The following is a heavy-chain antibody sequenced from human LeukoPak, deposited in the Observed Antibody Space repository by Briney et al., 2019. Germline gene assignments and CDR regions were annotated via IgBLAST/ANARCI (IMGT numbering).Heavy chain of an antibody. CDR1: GGSISSYY. CDR2: IYYSGST. CDR3: AGGVGGIYYYYYGMDV. Sequence: PSETLSLTCTVSGGSISSYYWSWIRQPPGKGLEWIGYIYYSGSTNYNPSLKSRVTISVDTSKNQFSLKLSSVTAADTAVYYCAGGVGGIYYYYYGMDVWGQGTTVTVSS. J-gene: IGHJ6*02. V-gene: IGHV4-59*08. D-gene: IGHD2-8*01.